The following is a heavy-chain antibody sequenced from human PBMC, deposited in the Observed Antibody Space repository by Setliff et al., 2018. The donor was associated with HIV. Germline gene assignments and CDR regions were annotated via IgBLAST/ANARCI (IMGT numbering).Heavy chain of an antibody. CDR1: GYTFTSYG. J-gene: IGHJ4*02. CDR3: ARDRLNVYSSGWGVGY. D-gene: IGHD6-25*01. Sequence: ASVKVSCKASGYTFTSYGISWVRQAPGQGLEWMGWISGYNGNTNFAQKLQGRVTMTTDTSTSTAYMELRSLRSDDTAAYYCARDRLNVYSSGWGVGYWGQGTLVTVSS. CDR2: ISGYNGNT. V-gene: IGHV1-18*01.